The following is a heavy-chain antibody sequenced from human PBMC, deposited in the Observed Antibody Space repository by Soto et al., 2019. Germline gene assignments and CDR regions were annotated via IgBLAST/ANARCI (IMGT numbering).Heavy chain of an antibody. CDR2: ISYDGSNK. CDR3: AKDASYSSSSYGMDV. J-gene: IGHJ6*02. Sequence: QVQLVESGGGVVQPGRSLRLSCAASGFTFSSYGMHWVRQAPGKGLEWVAVISYDGSNKYYADSVKGRFTISRDNSKNTLYLQMNSLRAEDTAVYYCAKDASYSSSSYGMDVWGQGTTVTVSS. V-gene: IGHV3-30*18. D-gene: IGHD6-13*01. CDR1: GFTFSSYG.